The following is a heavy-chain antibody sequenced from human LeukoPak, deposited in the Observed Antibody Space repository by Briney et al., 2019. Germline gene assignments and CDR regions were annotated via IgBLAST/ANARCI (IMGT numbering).Heavy chain of an antibody. CDR3: ARGRRALWFGESRISYYYYYGMDV. CDR2: INHSGST. Sequence: PSETLSLTCAVYGGSFSGYYWSWIRQPPGKGLEWIGEINHSGSTNYNPSLKSRVTISVDTSKNQFSLKLSSVTAADTAVYYCARGRRALWFGESRISYYYYYGMDVWGQGTTVTVSS. J-gene: IGHJ6*02. V-gene: IGHV4-34*01. CDR1: GGSFSGYY. D-gene: IGHD3-10*01.